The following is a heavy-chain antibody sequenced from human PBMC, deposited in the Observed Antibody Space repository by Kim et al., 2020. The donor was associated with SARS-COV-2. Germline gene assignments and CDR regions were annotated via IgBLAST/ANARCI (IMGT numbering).Heavy chain of an antibody. CDR3: ARGPKYYQYCSGGSCYVSLSTYFDY. J-gene: IGHJ4*02. V-gene: IGHV4-34*01. CDR1: GGSFSGYY. D-gene: IGHD2-15*01. Sequence: SETLSLTCAVYGGSFSGYYWSWIRQPPGKGLEWIGEINHSGSTNYNPSLKSRVTISVDTSKNQFSLKLSSVTAADTAVYYCARGPKYYQYCSGGSCYVSLSTYFDYWGQGTLVTVSS. CDR2: INHSGST.